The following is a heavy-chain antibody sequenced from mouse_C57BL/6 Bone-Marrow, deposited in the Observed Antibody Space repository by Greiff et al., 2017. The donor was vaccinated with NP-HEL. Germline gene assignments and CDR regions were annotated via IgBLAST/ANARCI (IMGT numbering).Heavy chain of an antibody. D-gene: IGHD2-4*01. J-gene: IGHJ4*01. Sequence: QVHVKQPGAELVKPGASVKLSCKASGYTFTSYWMHWVKQRPGQGLEWIGMIHPNSGSTNYNEKFKSKATLTVDKSSSTAYMQLSSLTSEDSAVYYCAREGCYYDYGEGVDGYWGQGTSVTVSS. V-gene: IGHV1-64*01. CDR2: IHPNSGST. CDR1: GYTFTSYW. CDR3: AREGCYYDYGEGVDGY.